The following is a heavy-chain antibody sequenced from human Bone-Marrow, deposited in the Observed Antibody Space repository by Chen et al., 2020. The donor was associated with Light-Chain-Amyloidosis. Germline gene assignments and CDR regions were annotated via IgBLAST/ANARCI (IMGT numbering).Heavy chain of an antibody. Sequence: EVQLVESGGGLVQPGGSLRLSCTASEFTFTNFWMIWVRQAPGKGVEWVANIKQDGSKNYYVDSVKSRFTISRDNAKNSLYLQMNSLRAEDTAVYYCARDRGWWTFDIWGQGTMVTVSS. V-gene: IGHV3-7*01. J-gene: IGHJ3*02. CDR3: ARDRGWWTFDI. CDR2: IKQDGSKN. CDR1: EFTFTNFW. D-gene: IGHD2-8*02.